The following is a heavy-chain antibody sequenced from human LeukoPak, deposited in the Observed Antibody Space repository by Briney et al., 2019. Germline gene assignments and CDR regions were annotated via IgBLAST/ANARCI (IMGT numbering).Heavy chain of an antibody. J-gene: IGHJ5*02. CDR2: IYSGGNT. D-gene: IGHD4-23*01. CDR1: EFTVSSNY. Sequence: GGSLRLSCAASEFTVSSNYMSWVRQAPGKGLEWVSVIYSGGNTYYADSVKGRFTISRDNSKNTLYLQMDSLRAEDTAVYYCASSYGGNSGWFDPWGQGTLVTVSS. CDR3: ASSYGGNSGWFDP. V-gene: IGHV3-66*01.